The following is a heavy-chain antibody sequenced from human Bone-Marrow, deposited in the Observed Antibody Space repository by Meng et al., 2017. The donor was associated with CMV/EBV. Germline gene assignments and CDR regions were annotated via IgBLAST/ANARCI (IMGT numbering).Heavy chain of an antibody. D-gene: IGHD2-2*01. CDR2: ISAYNGNT. CDR3: AREGYCSSTSCYGHAFDI. J-gene: IGHJ3*02. CDR1: GYTFSNYG. V-gene: IGHV1-18*01. Sequence: ASVKVSCKASGYTFSNYGISWVRQAPGQGLEWMGWISAYNGNTNYAQKLQGRVTITTDESTSTAYMELSSLRSEDTAVYYCAREGYCSSTSCYGHAFDIWGQGTMVTVSS.